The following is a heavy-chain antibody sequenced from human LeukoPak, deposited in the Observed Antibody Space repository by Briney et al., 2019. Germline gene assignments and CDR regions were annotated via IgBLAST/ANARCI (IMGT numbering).Heavy chain of an antibody. CDR3: ARPSITMVRGFDP. V-gene: IGHV4-39*01. CDR2: IYYSGNT. Sequence: SETLSLTCTVSGGSISSSSYYWGWIRQPPGKGLEWIGSIYYSGNTYYNPSLKSRVTISVDTSKNQFSLKLSSVTAADTAVYYCARPSITMVRGFDPWGQGTLVTVSS. D-gene: IGHD3-10*01. CDR1: GGSISSSSYY. J-gene: IGHJ5*02.